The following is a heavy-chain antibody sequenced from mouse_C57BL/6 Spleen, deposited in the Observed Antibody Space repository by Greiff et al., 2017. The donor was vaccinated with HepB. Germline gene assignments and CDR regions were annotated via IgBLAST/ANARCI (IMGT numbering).Heavy chain of an antibody. J-gene: IGHJ3*01. CDR1: GFNIKDDY. CDR3: TTGGGTD. V-gene: IGHV14-4*01. CDR2: IDPENGDT. Sequence: VQLQQSGAELVRPGASVKLSCTASGFNIKDDYMHWVKQRPEQGLEWIGWIDPENGDTEYASKFQGKATITADTSSNTAYLQLSSLTSEDTAVYYCTTGGGTDWGQGTLVTVSA. D-gene: IGHD4-1*01.